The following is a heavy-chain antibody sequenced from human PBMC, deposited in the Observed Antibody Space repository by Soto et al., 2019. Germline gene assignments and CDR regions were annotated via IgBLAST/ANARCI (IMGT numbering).Heavy chain of an antibody. CDR2: IVVGSGNT. J-gene: IGHJ1*01. Sequence: SVNVSCKASGFTFTSSAVQWVRQARGQRLEWIGWIVVGSGNTNYAQKFQERVTITRDMSTSTAYMELSSLRSEDTAVYYCAVDDDHSDNLSWCQGTLVTVFS. V-gene: IGHV1-58*01. D-gene: IGHD4-17*01. CDR1: GFTFTSSA. CDR3: AVDDDHSDNLS.